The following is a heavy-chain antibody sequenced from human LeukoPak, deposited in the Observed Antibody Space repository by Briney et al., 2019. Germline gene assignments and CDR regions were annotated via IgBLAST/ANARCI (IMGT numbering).Heavy chain of an antibody. V-gene: IGHV3-33*01. Sequence: GGFLRLSCAASGFTFSGHGMHWIRQAPGKGLEWVAVIWHDGSKQLYADSVKGRFSISRDDSTSTLYLQMNSLRAEDTAVYYCAREDSSGWFSAYWGQGTLVTVSS. D-gene: IGHD6-19*01. CDR3: AREDSSGWFSAY. CDR1: GFTFSGHG. CDR2: IWHDGSKQ. J-gene: IGHJ4*02.